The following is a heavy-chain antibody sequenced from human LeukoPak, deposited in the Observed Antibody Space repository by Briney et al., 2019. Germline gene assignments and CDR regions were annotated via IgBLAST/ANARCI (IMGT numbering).Heavy chain of an antibody. CDR1: GGSFSGYS. Sequence: SETLSLTCAVYGGSFSGYSWSWVRQPPGKGLEWIGEINHSGSTNYNPSLKSRVTISVDTSKNQFSLKLSSVTAADTAVYYCARTSITIFGVVTLKYYFDYWGQGTLVTVSS. J-gene: IGHJ4*02. V-gene: IGHV4-34*01. CDR2: INHSGST. D-gene: IGHD3-3*01. CDR3: ARTSITIFGVVTLKYYFDY.